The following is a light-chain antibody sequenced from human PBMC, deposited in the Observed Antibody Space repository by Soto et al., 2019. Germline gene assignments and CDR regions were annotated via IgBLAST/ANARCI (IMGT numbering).Light chain of an antibody. J-gene: IGKJ4*01. CDR2: AAS. CDR3: QKYNSAPLT. CDR1: QDISNY. Sequence: IQITQSPSSLSTSVGDRGTITCRASQDISNYLAWYQQKPGKVPKLLIYAASTLQSGVPSRFSGSGSGTDFTLTISSLQPEDVATYYCQKYNSAPLTFGGGTKVDIK. V-gene: IGKV1-27*01.